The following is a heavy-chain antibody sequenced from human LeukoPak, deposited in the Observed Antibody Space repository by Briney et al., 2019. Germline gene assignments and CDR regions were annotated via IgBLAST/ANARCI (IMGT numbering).Heavy chain of an antibody. D-gene: IGHD3-10*01. J-gene: IGHJ4*02. CDR2: ISGSGSST. Sequence: GGSLRLSCAASGFTFSSYAMTWVRQAPGKGLEWVSSISGSGSSTYYADSVKGRFTISRDNSKNTLYLQMNSLRAEDTAVYYCAKATVRGIIITSFFYFDYWGQGTLVTVSS. CDR1: GFTFSSYA. CDR3: AKATVRGIIITSFFYFDY. V-gene: IGHV3-23*01.